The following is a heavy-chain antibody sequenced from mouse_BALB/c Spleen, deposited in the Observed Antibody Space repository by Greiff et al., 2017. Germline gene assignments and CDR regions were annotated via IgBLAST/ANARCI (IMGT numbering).Heavy chain of an antibody. J-gene: IGHJ3*01. D-gene: IGHD2-10*02. CDR2: INPSTGYT. CDR1: GYTFTSYW. CDR3: ARDEYGNYVFAY. V-gene: IGHV1-7*01. Sequence: QVQLQQSGAELAKPGASVKMSCKASGYTFTSYWMHWVKQRPGQGLEWIGYINPSTGYTEYNQKFKDKATLTADKSSSTAYMQLSSLTSEDSAVYYCARDEYGNYVFAYWGQGTLVTVSA.